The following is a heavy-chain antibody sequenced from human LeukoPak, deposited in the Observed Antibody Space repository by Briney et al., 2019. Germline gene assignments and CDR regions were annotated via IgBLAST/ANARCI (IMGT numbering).Heavy chain of an antibody. Sequence: GASVKVSCKASGYTFISYAITWVRQAPGQGLEWMGSISAYNGDTNYAQKLQGRVTMTTDTSTSTAYMELRSLRSDDTAMYYCARDEGLYYDTSGYDWAPWGQGTLVTVSS. D-gene: IGHD3-22*01. J-gene: IGHJ5*02. CDR1: GYTFISYA. CDR3: ARDEGLYYDTSGYDWAP. V-gene: IGHV1-18*01. CDR2: ISAYNGDT.